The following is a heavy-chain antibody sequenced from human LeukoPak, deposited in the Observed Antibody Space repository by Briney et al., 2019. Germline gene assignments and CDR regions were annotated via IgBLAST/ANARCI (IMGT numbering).Heavy chain of an antibody. CDR2: IYYSGST. V-gene: IGHV4-59*01. CDR3: ARDRHYYDSSGYYAGFDY. D-gene: IGHD3-22*01. Sequence: SETLSLTCTVSGGSISSYYRSWIRQPPGKGLEWIGYIYYSGSTNYSPSLKSRVTISVDTSKNQFSLKLSSVTAADTAVYYCARDRHYYDSSGYYAGFDYWGQGTLVTVSS. CDR1: GGSISSYY. J-gene: IGHJ4*02.